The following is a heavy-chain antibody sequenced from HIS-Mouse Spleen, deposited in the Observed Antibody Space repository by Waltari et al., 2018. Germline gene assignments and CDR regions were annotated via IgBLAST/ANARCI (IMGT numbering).Heavy chain of an antibody. V-gene: IGHV4-31*03. CDR2: IYYSGST. J-gene: IGHJ3*02. Sequence: QVQLQESGPGLVKPSQTLSLTCTVSGGSISSGGYYWSWIPQHPGKGLEWIGYIYYSGSTYYSPTPKSRVTISVDTSNKQFYVKLSSVTAADSAVYYCARGSPGGRDGYRVDIWGQGTMVTVSS. CDR3: ARGSPGGRDGYRVDI. D-gene: IGHD5-12*01. CDR1: GGSISSGGYY.